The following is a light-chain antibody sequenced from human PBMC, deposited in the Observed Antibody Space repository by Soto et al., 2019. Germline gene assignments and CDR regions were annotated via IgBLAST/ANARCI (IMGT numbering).Light chain of an antibody. J-gene: IGLJ1*01. V-gene: IGLV2-14*01. CDR1: SSDVGGYNY. CDR2: EVS. Sequence: QSALTQPASVSWSPGQSITISCTGTSSDVGGYNYVSWHQLHPGKAPKLMVYEVSNRPSGVSNRFSGSKSGNTASLTISGLQAEDEADYYCSSYTSSSTYVFGTGTKVTVL. CDR3: SSYTSSSTYV.